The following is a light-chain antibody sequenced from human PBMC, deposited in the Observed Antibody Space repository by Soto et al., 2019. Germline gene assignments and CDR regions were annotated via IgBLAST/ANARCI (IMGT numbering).Light chain of an antibody. CDR1: QTIMTY. CDR3: QQSYNSPQT. Sequence: DIQMTRSPSSLSASVGDEVTITCRASQTIMTYLNWYQLKPGKPPRLLIYAASSLQSGVPSRFSGSGSGTDFTLTISSLQPEDFATYSCQQSYNSPQTFGQGTKVEIK. V-gene: IGKV1-39*01. J-gene: IGKJ1*01. CDR2: AAS.